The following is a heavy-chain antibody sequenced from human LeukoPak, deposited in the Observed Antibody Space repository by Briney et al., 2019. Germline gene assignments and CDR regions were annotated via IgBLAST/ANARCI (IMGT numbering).Heavy chain of an antibody. V-gene: IGHV1-2*02. CDR1: GYTFTGYY. J-gene: IGHJ5*02. CDR2: INPNSGGT. CDR3: ARESTHSSSWSPNNWFDP. D-gene: IGHD6-13*01. Sequence: ASVKVSCKASGYTFTGYYMHWVRQAPGQGLEWMGWINPNSGGTNYAQKFQGRVTMTRDTSISTAYMELSRLRSDDTAVYYCARESTHSSSWSPNNWFDPWGQGTLVTVSS.